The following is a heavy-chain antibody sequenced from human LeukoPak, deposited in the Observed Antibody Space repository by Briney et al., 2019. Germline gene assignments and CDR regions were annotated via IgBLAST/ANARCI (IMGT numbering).Heavy chain of an antibody. CDR2: IFYSGST. Sequence: SETLSLTCTVSGGSISSSTYYWGWIRQPPKKGLEWIGGIFYSGSTYYNPSLKSRVTISVDTSENQLSLKPSSVTAADTAVYYCARGKYMDSGSYNFFDYWGQGTLVTVSS. J-gene: IGHJ4*02. CDR3: ARGKYMDSGSYNFFDY. D-gene: IGHD3-10*01. V-gene: IGHV4-39*07. CDR1: GGSISSSTYY.